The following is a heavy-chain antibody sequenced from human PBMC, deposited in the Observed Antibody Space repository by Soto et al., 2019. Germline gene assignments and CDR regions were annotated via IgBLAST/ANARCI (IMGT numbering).Heavy chain of an antibody. D-gene: IGHD1-26*01. V-gene: IGHV3-23*01. Sequence: EVQLLESGGGLVQPGGSLRLSCAAAGFTFSTFEMSWVRQAPGRGLERVSFISDDSSRTSYGDAVKGRFIISRDNSEHTLYLQLHSLTAVGAAVYACVIGGGSDFWGQGTLVTFSS. J-gene: IGHJ4*02. CDR2: ISDDSSRT. CDR3: VIGGGSDF. CDR1: GFTFSTFE.